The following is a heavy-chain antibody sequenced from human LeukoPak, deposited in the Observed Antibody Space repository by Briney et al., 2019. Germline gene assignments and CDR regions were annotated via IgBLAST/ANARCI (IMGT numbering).Heavy chain of an antibody. J-gene: IGHJ6*03. D-gene: IGHD1-26*01. CDR2: IYPGDSDT. V-gene: IGHV5-51*01. CDR1: GSRFTSYW. CDR3: ARSAGGSFHYYYYMDV. Sequence: GGPLQISCQGSGSRFTSYWIGWVRQMPGKGLEWMGNIYPGDSDTRYSPSFQGQVTISADKSISTAYLQWSSLKASDTAMYYCARSAGGSFHYYYYMDVWGKGTTVTVSS.